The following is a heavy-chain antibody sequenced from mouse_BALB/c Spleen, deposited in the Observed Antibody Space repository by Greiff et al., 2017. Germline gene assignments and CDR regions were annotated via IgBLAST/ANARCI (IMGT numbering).Heavy chain of an antibody. D-gene: IGHD2-2*01. V-gene: IGHV3-6*02. CDR2: ISYDGSN. CDR1: GYSITSGYY. Sequence: VQLQQSGPGLVKPSQSLSLTCSVTGYSITSGYYWNWLRQFPGNKLEWMGYISYDGSNNYNPSLKNRISITRDTSKNQFFLKLNSVTTEDTATYYCARDPLGLRRWAWFAYWGQGTPVTVSA. CDR3: ARDPLGLRRWAWFAY. J-gene: IGHJ3*01.